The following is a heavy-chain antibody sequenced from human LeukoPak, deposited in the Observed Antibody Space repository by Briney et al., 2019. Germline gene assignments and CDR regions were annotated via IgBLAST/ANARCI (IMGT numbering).Heavy chain of an antibody. Sequence: GASVTVSCKVSGYTLTELSMHWVRQAPGKGLEWMGGFDPEDGETIYAQKFQGRVTMTEDTSTDTAYMELSSLRSEDTAVYYCATGLYCSSTSCHDYWGQGTLVTVSS. CDR1: GYTLTELS. CDR2: FDPEDGET. D-gene: IGHD2-2*01. CDR3: ATGLYCSSTSCHDY. J-gene: IGHJ4*02. V-gene: IGHV1-24*01.